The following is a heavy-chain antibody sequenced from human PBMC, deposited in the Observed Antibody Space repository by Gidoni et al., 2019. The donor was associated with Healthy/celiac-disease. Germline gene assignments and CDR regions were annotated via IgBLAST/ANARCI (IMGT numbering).Heavy chain of an antibody. D-gene: IGHD2-15*01. Sequence: QVQLQQWGAGLLKPSETLSLTCAVYGGSFSGYYWSWIRQPPGKGLEWIGEINHSGSTNYNPSLKSRVTISVDTSKNQFSLKLSSVTAADTAVYYCARRLGSGGTRPGAFDIWGQGTMVTVSS. CDR3: ARRLGSGGTRPGAFDI. V-gene: IGHV4-34*01. J-gene: IGHJ3*02. CDR2: INHSGST. CDR1: GGSFSGYY.